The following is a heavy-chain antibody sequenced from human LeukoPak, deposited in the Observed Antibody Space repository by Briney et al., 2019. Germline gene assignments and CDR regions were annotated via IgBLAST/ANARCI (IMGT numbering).Heavy chain of an antibody. CDR3: ARDVKAYYYGSGIYYYYMDV. V-gene: IGHV4-4*07. J-gene: IGHJ6*03. D-gene: IGHD3-10*01. CDR2: IYTSGST. CDR1: GGSFSGYY. Sequence: SETLSLTCAVYGGSFSGYYWSWIRQPAGKGLEWIGRIYTSGSTNYNPSLKSRVTISVDTSKNQFSLKLSSVTAADTAVYYCARDVKAYYYGSGIYYYYMDVWGKGTTVTISS.